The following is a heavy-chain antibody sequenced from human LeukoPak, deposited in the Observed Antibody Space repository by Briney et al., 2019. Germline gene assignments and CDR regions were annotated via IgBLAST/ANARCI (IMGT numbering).Heavy chain of an antibody. J-gene: IGHJ4*02. CDR3: ARDGYCSSTSCYYFDY. Sequence: GGSLRLSCAASGFTFSSYAMHWVRQAPGKGLEWVAVISYDGSNKYYAGSVKGRFTISRDNSKNTLYLQMNSLRAEDTAVYYCARDGYCSSTSCYYFDYWGQGTLVTVSS. CDR1: GFTFSSYA. CDR2: ISYDGSNK. D-gene: IGHD2-2*03. V-gene: IGHV3-30-3*01.